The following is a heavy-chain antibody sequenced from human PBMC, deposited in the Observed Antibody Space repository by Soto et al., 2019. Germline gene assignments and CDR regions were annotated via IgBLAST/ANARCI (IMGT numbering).Heavy chain of an antibody. V-gene: IGHV4-30-4*01. Sequence: PSETLSLTCTVSGASVSSGDYYWSWIRQPPGKGLECIGYIYYSGSTYYNPSLKSRVTISADTSKNQFSLQLSSVTAADTAVYYCARLGEDYYDISGYDSSPFFDYWGQGTQVTVSS. CDR3: ARLGEDYYDISGYDSSPFFDY. CDR1: GASVSSGDYY. J-gene: IGHJ4*02. D-gene: IGHD3-22*01. CDR2: IYYSGST.